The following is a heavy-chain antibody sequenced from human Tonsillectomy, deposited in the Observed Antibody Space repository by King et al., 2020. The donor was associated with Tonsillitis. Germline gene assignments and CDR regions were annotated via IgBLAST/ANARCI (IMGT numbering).Heavy chain of an antibody. D-gene: IGHD3-22*01. J-gene: IGHJ3*02. CDR1: GYTFTSYG. Sequence: VQLVESGAEVKKPGASVKVSCKASGYTFTSYGISWVRQAPGQGLEWMGWISAYNGNTNYAQKLQGRVTMTTDTSTSTAYMELRSLRSDDTAVYYCARERGHGYDSSGYYISWAFDIWGQGTMVTVSS. V-gene: IGHV1-18*01. CDR3: ARERGHGYDSSGYYISWAFDI. CDR2: ISAYNGNT.